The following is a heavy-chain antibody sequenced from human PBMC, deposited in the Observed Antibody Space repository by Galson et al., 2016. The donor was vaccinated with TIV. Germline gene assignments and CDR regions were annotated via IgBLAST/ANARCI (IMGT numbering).Heavy chain of an antibody. CDR1: GDSVSSISAA. V-gene: IGHV6-1*01. J-gene: IGHJ6*03. CDR3: TRGIQEWLPPQYSYYMDV. D-gene: IGHD3-3*01. CDR2: TYYRSEWYN. Sequence: CAISGDSVSSISAAWNWIRQSPSRGLEWLGRTYYRSEWYNDYAVSVKSRMTINPDTSKNQFSLQLRSVTPEDTGVYYCTRGIQEWLPPQYSYYMDVWGKGTTVTVSS.